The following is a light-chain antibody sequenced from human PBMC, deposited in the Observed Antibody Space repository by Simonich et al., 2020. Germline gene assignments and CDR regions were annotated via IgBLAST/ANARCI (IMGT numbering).Light chain of an antibody. CDR3: YSAADNNLV. CDR1: VLAKKK. CDR2: KDS. V-gene: IGLV3-27*01. Sequence: SYELTQPSSVSVSPGQTARNTCSGDVLAKKKARWIQQKPCQAPVLVIYKDSERPSGIPERFAGSSSGTTVTLTISGAQVEDEADYYCYSAADNNLVFGGGTKLTVL. J-gene: IGLJ3*02.